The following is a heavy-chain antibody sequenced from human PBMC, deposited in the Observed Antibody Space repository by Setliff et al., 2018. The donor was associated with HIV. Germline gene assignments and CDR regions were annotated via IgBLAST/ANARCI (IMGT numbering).Heavy chain of an antibody. V-gene: IGHV4-61*05. CDR1: GGSISSSSHY. J-gene: IGHJ4*02. CDR3: ARDRLTYYFDY. Sequence: SETLSLTCSVSGGSISSSSHYWGWIRQPPGKGLEWIGYIFYSGSTNYNPSLKSRVTISVDASKNQFSLRLSSVTAADTAVYYCARDRLTYYFDYWGQGILVTVSS. D-gene: IGHD3-22*01. CDR2: IFYSGST.